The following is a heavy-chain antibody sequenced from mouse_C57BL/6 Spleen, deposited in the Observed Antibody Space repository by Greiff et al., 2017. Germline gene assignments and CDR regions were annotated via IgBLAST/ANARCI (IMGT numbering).Heavy chain of an antibody. Sequence: QVQLQQPGAELVRPGSSLKLSCKASGYTFTSYWMHWVKQRPIQGLEWIGNIDPSDSETHYNQKFKDKDTLTVDKSSSTAYMQLSSLTSEVSAVYYCARGGYGNSYWYFDVWGTGTTVTVSS. D-gene: IGHD2-1*01. CDR2: IDPSDSET. V-gene: IGHV1-52*01. CDR1: GYTFTSYW. J-gene: IGHJ1*03. CDR3: ARGGYGNSYWYFDV.